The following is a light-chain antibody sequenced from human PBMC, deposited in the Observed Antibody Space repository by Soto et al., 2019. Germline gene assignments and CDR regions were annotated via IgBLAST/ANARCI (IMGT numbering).Light chain of an antibody. CDR1: SSDVGGYNY. CDR3: SSYAGSNDLI. V-gene: IGLV2-8*01. J-gene: IGLJ2*01. CDR2: EVN. Sequence: QSALTQPPSASGSPGQSVTISCTGTSSDVGGYNYVSWYQQHPGKAPKLMIYEVNKPPSGVPDRFSGSTSGNTASLTVSGLQAEDEADYYSSSYAGSNDLIFGRGTKLTVL.